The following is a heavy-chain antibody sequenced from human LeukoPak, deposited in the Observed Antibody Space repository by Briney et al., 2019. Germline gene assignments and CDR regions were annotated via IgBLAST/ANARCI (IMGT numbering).Heavy chain of an antibody. CDR3: ARGQLRFLELGAFDI. CDR2: IKQDGSEK. D-gene: IGHD3-3*01. J-gene: IGHJ3*02. CDR1: GFTFSSYW. Sequence: PGGSLRLSCAASGFTFSSYWMSWVRQAPGKGLEWVANIKQDGSEKYYVDSVKGRFTISRDNAKNSLYLQMNSLRAEDTAVYYCARGQLRFLELGAFDIWGQGTMVTVSS. V-gene: IGHV3-7*01.